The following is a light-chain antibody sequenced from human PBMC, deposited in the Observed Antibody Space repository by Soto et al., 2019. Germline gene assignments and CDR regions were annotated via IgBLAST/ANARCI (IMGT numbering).Light chain of an antibody. V-gene: IGLV2-14*01. J-gene: IGLJ2*01. CDR3: SSYTSGSTLLV. CDR2: DVS. CDR1: SSDVGGYNY. Sequence: QSALTQPASVSGSPGQSITISCTGTSSDVGGYNYVSWYQQHPGKAPKLMIYDVSNQPSGVSHRYSGSKSGNTASLTISGLQAEDEAAYYCSSYTSGSTLLVFGGGTKLTVL.